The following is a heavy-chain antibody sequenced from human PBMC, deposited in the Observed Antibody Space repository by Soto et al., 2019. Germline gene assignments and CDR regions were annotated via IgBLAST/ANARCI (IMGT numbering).Heavy chain of an antibody. Sequence: QVQLVQSGAEVRKPGSSVKVSCKASGGTFSSYAISWVRQAPEQGLEWMGGIIPTFGTANYAQKFQGRVTITADESTSTAYMELSSLRSEDTAVYYCATPPPTARSSGWFDPWGQGTLVTVSS. CDR2: IIPTFGTA. CDR1: GGTFSSYA. J-gene: IGHJ5*02. CDR3: ATPPPTARSSGWFDP. V-gene: IGHV1-69*01. D-gene: IGHD2-21*02.